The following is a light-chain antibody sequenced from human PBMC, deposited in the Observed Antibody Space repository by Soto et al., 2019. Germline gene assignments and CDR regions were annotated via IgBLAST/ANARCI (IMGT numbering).Light chain of an antibody. V-gene: IGKV1-9*01. CDR1: QDIANY. CDR3: QQVNSYPLT. J-gene: IGKJ4*01. CDR2: ATS. Sequence: DIQLTQSASFLSASVGDRVTITCRASQDIANYLAWYQQKPGKAPKFLIYATSTFQSGLPSRFSGSGSGTEFTLTISSLQPEDFATYYCQQVNSYPLTFGGGTKVEIK.